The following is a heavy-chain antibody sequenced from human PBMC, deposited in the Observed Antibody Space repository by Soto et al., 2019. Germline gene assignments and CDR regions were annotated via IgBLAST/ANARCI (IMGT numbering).Heavy chain of an antibody. CDR3: ASSSGGSYYDY. V-gene: IGHV4-31*03. CDR2: IYYSGST. D-gene: IGHD2-15*01. Sequence: QVQLQESGPGLVKPSQTLSLTCTVSGGSISSGGYYWSWIRQHPGKGLEWIGYIYYSGSTYYNPSRKXRXTXSXXTSKNHFSLKLSSVTAADTAVYYCASSSGGSYYDYWGQGTLVTVSS. CDR1: GGSISSGGYY. J-gene: IGHJ4*02.